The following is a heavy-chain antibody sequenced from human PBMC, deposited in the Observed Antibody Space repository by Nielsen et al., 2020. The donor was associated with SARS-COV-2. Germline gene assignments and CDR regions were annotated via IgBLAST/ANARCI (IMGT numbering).Heavy chain of an antibody. CDR1: GYTFTSYA. D-gene: IGHD5-24*01. CDR3: ARDYGFGVEMATSRAFDI. J-gene: IGHJ3*02. Sequence: ASVKVSCKASGYTFTSYAMHWVRQAPGQRLEWMGWINAGNGNTKYSQKFQGRVTITADESTSTAYMELSSLRSEDTAVYYCARDYGFGVEMATSRAFDIWGQGTMVTVSS. CDR2: INAGNGNT. V-gene: IGHV1-3*01.